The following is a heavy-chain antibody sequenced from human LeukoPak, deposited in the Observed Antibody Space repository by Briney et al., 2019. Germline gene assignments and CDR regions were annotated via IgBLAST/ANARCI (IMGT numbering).Heavy chain of an antibody. J-gene: IGHJ4*02. CDR1: GGTFSSYA. Sequence: ASVKVSCKDSGGTFSSYAISWVRQAPGQGLEWMGIINPSGGSTSYAQKFQGRVTMTRDTSTSTVYMELSSLRSEDTAVYYCASDSGSYGLSFDYWGQGTLVTVSS. D-gene: IGHD1-26*01. CDR3: ASDSGSYGLSFDY. V-gene: IGHV1-46*01. CDR2: INPSGGST.